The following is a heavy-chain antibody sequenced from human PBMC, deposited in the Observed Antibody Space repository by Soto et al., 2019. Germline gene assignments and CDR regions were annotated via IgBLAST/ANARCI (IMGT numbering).Heavy chain of an antibody. D-gene: IGHD1-1*01. CDR2: TYYRSKWYN. V-gene: IGHV6-1*01. J-gene: IGHJ4*02. Sequence: PSQTLSLTCAISGDSVSSNSAAWNWIRQSPSRGLEWLGRTYYRSKWYNDYAVSVKSRITINPDTSKNQFSLQLNSVTDADTAIYYCARGRAASGQLLFDSWGQGTPVTVSS. CDR1: GDSVSSNSAA. CDR3: ARGRAASGQLLFDS.